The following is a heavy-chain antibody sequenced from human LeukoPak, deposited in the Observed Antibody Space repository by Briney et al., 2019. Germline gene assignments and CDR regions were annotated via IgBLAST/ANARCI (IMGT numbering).Heavy chain of an antibody. CDR1: GFTFSSYG. J-gene: IGHJ4*02. CDR2: IRHDGSNK. V-gene: IGHV3-30*02. CDR3: AKTLVGATGAFDY. Sequence: GGSLRLSCAASGFTFSSYGMHWVRQAPGKGLEWVAFIRHDGSNKYYADSVKGRSTISRDNSKNTLYLQMNSLRAEDTAVYYCAKTLVGATGAFDYWGQGTLVTVSS. D-gene: IGHD1-26*01.